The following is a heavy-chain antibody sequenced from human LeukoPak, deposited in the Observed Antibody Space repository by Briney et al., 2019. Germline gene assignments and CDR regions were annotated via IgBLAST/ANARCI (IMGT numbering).Heavy chain of an antibody. CDR3: ARVPTNSYGFGQ. CDR1: GFGFSVYW. CDR2: INEDGTSA. J-gene: IGHJ4*02. V-gene: IGHV3-74*01. Sequence: GGSLRLSCAASGFGFSVYWMHWVRQAPGKGLVWVAHINEDGTSASHAASVRGRFTISRDNAKNTLYLQMNSLTVEDTAVYYCARVPTNSYGFGQWGQGSLVTVSS. D-gene: IGHD5-18*01.